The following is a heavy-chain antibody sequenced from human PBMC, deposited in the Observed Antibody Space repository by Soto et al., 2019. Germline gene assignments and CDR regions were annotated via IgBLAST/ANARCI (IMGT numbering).Heavy chain of an antibody. D-gene: IGHD3-22*01. CDR1: GYTFTGYY. CDR3: AREEPRITMIVVVHGLAFDI. V-gene: IGHV1-2*02. CDR2: INPNSGGT. Sequence: QVQLVQSGAEVKKPGASVKVSCKASGYTFTGYYMHWVRQAPGQGLEWMGWINPNSGGTNYAQKFQGRVTMTRDTSISTAYMELSRLRSDDTAVHYCAREEPRITMIVVVHGLAFDIWGQGTMVTVSS. J-gene: IGHJ3*02.